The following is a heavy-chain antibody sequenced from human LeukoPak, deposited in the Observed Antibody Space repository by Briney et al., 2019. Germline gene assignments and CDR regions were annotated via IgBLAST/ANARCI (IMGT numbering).Heavy chain of an antibody. J-gene: IGHJ4*02. V-gene: IGHV3-30*02. CDR1: GFTFSSYG. D-gene: IGHD6-19*01. CDR3: AKSVGGRIAVAGKGSYYFDY. Sequence: GGSLRLSCAASGFTFSSYGMHWVRQAPGKGLEWVAFIRYDGSNKHYADSVKGRFTISRDNSKNTLYLQMNSLRAEDTAVYYCAKSVGGRIAVAGKGSYYFDYWGQGTLVTVSS. CDR2: IRYDGSNK.